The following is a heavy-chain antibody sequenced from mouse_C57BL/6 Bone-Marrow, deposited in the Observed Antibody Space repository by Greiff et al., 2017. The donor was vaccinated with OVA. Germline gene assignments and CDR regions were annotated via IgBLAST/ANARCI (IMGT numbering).Heavy chain of an antibody. D-gene: IGHD1-1*01. CDR1: GYSFTGYY. CDR2: INPSTGGT. Sequence: VQLQQSGPELVKPGASVKISCKASGYSFTGYYMNWVKQSPEKSLEWIGEINPSTGGTTYNQKFKAKATLTVDTSSSTAYMQLKSLTSEDSAVYYCARFYYGSSYPYWYFDVWGTGTTVTVSS. J-gene: IGHJ1*03. V-gene: IGHV1-42*01. CDR3: ARFYYGSSYPYWYFDV.